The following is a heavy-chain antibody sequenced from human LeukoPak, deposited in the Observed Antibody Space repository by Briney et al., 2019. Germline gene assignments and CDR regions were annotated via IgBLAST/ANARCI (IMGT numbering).Heavy chain of an antibody. CDR3: ARVWCSGGSCYSSRGAFDI. J-gene: IGHJ3*02. Sequence: ASVKVSCKASGGTFSSYAISWVRQAPGQGLECMGGIIPIFGTANYAQKFQGRVTITAGESTSTAYMELSSLRYEDTAVYYCARVWCSGGSCYSSRGAFDIWGQGTMVTVSS. CDR2: IIPIFGTA. V-gene: IGHV1-69*13. CDR1: GGTFSSYA. D-gene: IGHD2-15*01.